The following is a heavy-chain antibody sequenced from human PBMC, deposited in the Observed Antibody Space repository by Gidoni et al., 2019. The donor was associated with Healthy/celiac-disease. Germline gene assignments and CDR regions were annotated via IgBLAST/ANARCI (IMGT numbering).Heavy chain of an antibody. CDR2: IKQDGSEK. Sequence: EVQLVESGGGLVQPGGSLRLSCAASGFTSSSHWMSWVRQAPGKGLEWVANIKQDGSEKYYVDSVKGRFTISRDNTKNSLYLQMNSLRAEDTAVYYCARDLYSYGSNWFDPWGQGTLVTVSS. J-gene: IGHJ5*02. V-gene: IGHV3-7*03. CDR3: ARDLYSYGSNWFDP. CDR1: GFTSSSHW. D-gene: IGHD5-18*01.